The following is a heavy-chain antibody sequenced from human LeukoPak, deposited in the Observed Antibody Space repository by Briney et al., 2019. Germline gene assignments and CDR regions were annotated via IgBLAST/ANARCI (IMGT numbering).Heavy chain of an antibody. V-gene: IGHV1-18*01. J-gene: IGHJ4*02. CDR3: ARMSGYSYGSPSDY. CDR2: ISAYNGNT. CDR1: GYTFTSYG. D-gene: IGHD5-18*01. Sequence: ASVKVSCKASGYTFTSYGISWLRQAPGQGLEWMGWISAYNGNTNYAQRLQGRVTMTTDTPTSTAYMELRSLRSDDTAVYYCARMSGYSYGSPSDYWGQGTLVTVSS.